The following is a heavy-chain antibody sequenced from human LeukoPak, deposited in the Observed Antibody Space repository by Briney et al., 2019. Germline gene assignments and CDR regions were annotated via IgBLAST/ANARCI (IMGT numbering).Heavy chain of an antibody. CDR3: TTERKYNWSPSRPASWDY. J-gene: IGHJ4*02. CDR1: GFTFSNAW. V-gene: IGHV3-15*01. D-gene: IGHD1-20*01. CDR2: IKSKTDGGTT. Sequence: PGGSLRLSCAASGFTFSNAWMSWVRQAPGKGLEWVGRIKSKTDGGTTDYAAPVKGRFTISRDDSTNTLYLQMNSLETEDTAVYYCTTERKYNWSPSRPASWDYWGQGTLVTVSS.